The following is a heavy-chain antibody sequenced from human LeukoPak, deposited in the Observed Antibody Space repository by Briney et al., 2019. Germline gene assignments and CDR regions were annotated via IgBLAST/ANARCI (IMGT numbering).Heavy chain of an antibody. CDR2: IIPIFGTA. J-gene: IGHJ6*03. D-gene: IGHD1-7*01. CDR3: ARTEQLELPYYYYMDV. Sequence: ASVKVSCKASGYTFTSYDINWVRQATGQGLEWMGGIIPIFGTANYAQKFQGRVTITTDESTSTAYMELSSLRSEDTAVYYCARTEQLELPYYYYMDVWGKGTTVTVSS. V-gene: IGHV1-69*05. CDR1: GYTFTSYD.